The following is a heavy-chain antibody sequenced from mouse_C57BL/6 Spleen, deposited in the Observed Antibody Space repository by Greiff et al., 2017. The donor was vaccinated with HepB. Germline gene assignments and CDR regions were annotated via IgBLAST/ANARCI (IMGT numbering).Heavy chain of an antibody. Sequence: QVQLQQPGAELVKPGASVKVSCKASGYTFTSYWMHWVKQRPGQGLEWIGRIHPSDSDTNYNQKFKGKATLIVDKSSSTAYMQLSSLTSEDSAVYYCANYGSSYGFAYWGQGTLVTVSA. D-gene: IGHD1-1*01. J-gene: IGHJ3*01. V-gene: IGHV1-74*01. CDR2: IHPSDSDT. CDR1: GYTFTSYW. CDR3: ANYGSSYGFAY.